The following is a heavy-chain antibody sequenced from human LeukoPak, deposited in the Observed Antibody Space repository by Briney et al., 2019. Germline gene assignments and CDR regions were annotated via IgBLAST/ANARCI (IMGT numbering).Heavy chain of an antibody. D-gene: IGHD6-13*01. Sequence: SQTLSLTCAISGDSVSSNSAAWNWIRQSPSRGLEWLGRTYYRSKWYNDYAVSVKSRITINPDTSKNQSSLQLNSVTPEDTAVYYCALAVSSPGPTNWFDPWGQGTLATVSS. CDR3: ALAVSSPGPTNWFDP. CDR1: GDSVSSNSAA. J-gene: IGHJ5*02. V-gene: IGHV6-1*01. CDR2: TYYRSKWYN.